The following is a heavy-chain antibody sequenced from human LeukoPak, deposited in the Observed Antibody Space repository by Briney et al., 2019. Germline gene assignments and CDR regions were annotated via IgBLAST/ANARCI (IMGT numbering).Heavy chain of an antibody. CDR2: IKQEGSDK. V-gene: IGHV3-7*01. Sequence: GGSLRLSCAASGFTFSRYWMSWVRQAPGKGLEWVAHIKQEGSDKYYVDSVEGRFTVSRDNAKNSLYLQMNSLRAEDTAVYYCAEESRDIVVVVAGIWGGGYYYYYGMDVWGQGTTVTVSS. CDR3: AEESRDIVVVVAGIWGGGYYYYYGMDV. J-gene: IGHJ6*02. D-gene: IGHD2-15*01. CDR1: GFTFSRYW.